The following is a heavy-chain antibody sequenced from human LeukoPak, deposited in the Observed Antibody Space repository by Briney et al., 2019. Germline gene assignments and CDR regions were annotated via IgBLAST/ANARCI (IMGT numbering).Heavy chain of an antibody. J-gene: IGHJ4*02. Sequence: GDSLRLSCAASGFSFSSYAMTWVRQAPGKGLEWVSYISSSSSTIYYADSVKGRFTISRDNAKNSLYLQMNSLRAEDTAVYYCARDDVAVAGSFDYWGQGTLVTVSS. CDR2: ISSSSSTI. CDR1: GFSFSSYA. V-gene: IGHV3-48*04. D-gene: IGHD6-19*01. CDR3: ARDDVAVAGSFDY.